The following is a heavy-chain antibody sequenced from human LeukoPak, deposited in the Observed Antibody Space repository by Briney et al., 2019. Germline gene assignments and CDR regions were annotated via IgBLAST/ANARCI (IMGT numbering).Heavy chain of an antibody. CDR3: ARRRDGYNFEFDY. J-gene: IGHJ4*02. CDR2: ISYSGST. V-gene: IGHV4-59*01. D-gene: IGHD5-24*01. Sequence: SETLSLTCTVSGGSISSYYWSWIRQPPGKGLEWIGYISYSGSTNYNPSLKSRVTISVDTSKNQFSLKLSSVTAADTAVYYCARRRDGYNFEFDYWGQGTLVTVSS. CDR1: GGSISSYY.